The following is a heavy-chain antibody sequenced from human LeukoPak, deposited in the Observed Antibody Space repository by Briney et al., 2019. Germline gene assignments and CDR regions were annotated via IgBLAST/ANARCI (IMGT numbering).Heavy chain of an antibody. CDR3: ARQSSGYYALDY. Sequence: SETLSLTCTVSGGSISSYYWSWIRQPPGKGLEWIGYIYYSGSTNYNPSLKSRVTISVDTSKNQFSLKLSSVTAADTAVYYCARQSSGYYALDYWGQGTLVTVSS. CDR2: IYYSGST. D-gene: IGHD3-22*01. J-gene: IGHJ4*02. CDR1: GGSISSYY. V-gene: IGHV4-59*01.